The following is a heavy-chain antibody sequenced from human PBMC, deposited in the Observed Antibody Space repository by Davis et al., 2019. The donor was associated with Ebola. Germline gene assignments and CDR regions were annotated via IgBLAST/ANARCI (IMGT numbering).Heavy chain of an antibody. D-gene: IGHD3-3*01. Sequence: SETLSLTCTVSGGSISSYYWSWIRQPPGTGLELTGSIYYSGSPHSNPSLKSRFTISVDQSKNQFSLKLSAVTAADTAVYYCARNNYDFWSGYYGLHWFDPLGQGTLVTVSS. CDR1: GGSISSYY. J-gene: IGHJ5*02. V-gene: IGHV4-59*08. CDR2: IYYSGSP. CDR3: ARNNYDFWSGYYGLHWFDP.